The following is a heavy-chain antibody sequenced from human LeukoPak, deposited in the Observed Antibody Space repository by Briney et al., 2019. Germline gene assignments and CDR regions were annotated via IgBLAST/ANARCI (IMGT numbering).Heavy chain of an antibody. Sequence: PGGSLRLSCAASGFTFSSYAMSWVRLAPGKGLEWVSAISGSGGSTCYADSVKGRFTISRDNSRNTLYLQMNSLRAEDTAVYYCASPGQWDYWGQGTLVTVSS. D-gene: IGHD6-19*01. V-gene: IGHV3-23*01. CDR1: GFTFSSYA. J-gene: IGHJ4*02. CDR2: ISGSGGST. CDR3: ASPGQWDY.